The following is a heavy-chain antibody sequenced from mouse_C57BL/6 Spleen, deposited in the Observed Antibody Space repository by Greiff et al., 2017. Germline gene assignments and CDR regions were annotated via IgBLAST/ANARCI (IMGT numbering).Heavy chain of an antibody. CDR1: GYAFSSSW. CDR3: ARRAMDY. CDR2: IYPGDGDT. Sequence: QVQLQQSGPELVKPGASVKISCKASGYAFSSSWMNWVKQRPGKGLEWIGRIYPGDGDTNYNGKFKGKATLTADKSSSTAYMQLSSLTSEDSAVYFGARRAMDYWGQGTSVTVSS. J-gene: IGHJ4*01. V-gene: IGHV1-82*01.